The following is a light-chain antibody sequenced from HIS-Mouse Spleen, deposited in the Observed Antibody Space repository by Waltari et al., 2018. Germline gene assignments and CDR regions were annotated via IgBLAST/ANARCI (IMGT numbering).Light chain of an antibody. CDR3: CSYAGSSTFRG. CDR1: SSDVGSYNL. V-gene: IGLV2-23*03. J-gene: IGLJ2*01. Sequence: QSALTQPASVSGSPGQSITISCTGTSSDVGSYNLVSWYQQHPGKPPKLMIYEGSKRPSGVSNRFSGSKSGNTASLTISGLQAEDEADYYCCSYAGSSTFRGFGGGTKLTVL. CDR2: EGS.